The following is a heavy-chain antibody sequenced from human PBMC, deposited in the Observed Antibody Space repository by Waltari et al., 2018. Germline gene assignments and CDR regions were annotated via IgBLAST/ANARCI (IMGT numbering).Heavy chain of an antibody. V-gene: IGHV4-61*09. D-gene: IGHD6-13*01. Sequence: QVQLQESGPGLVKPSQTLSLTCTVSGGSISSGSYYWSWIRQPAGKGLEWIGYIYTSGSTNYNPSLKSRVTISVDTSKNQFSLKLSSVTAADTAVYYCARGTLAAAGWFDPWGQGTLVTVSS. CDR1: GGSISSGSYY. CDR3: ARGTLAAAGWFDP. J-gene: IGHJ5*02. CDR2: IYTSGST.